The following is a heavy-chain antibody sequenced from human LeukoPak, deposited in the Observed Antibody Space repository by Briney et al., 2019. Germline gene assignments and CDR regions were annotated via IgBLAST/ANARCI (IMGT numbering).Heavy chain of an antibody. CDR3: ARDLYRIVVVPHYFDY. V-gene: IGHV3-53*01. D-gene: IGHD3-22*01. CDR1: GFTVSSNS. CDR2: IYSDNT. Sequence: GGSLRLSCTVSGFTVSSNSMSWVRQAPGKGLEWVSFIYSDNTHYSDSVTGRFTISRDNSKNTLYLQMNSLRAEDTAVYYCARDLYRIVVVPHYFDYWGQGTLVTVSS. J-gene: IGHJ4*02.